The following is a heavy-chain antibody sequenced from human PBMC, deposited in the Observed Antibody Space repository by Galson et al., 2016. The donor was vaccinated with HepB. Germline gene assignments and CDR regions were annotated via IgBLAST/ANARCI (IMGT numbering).Heavy chain of an antibody. J-gene: IGHJ4*02. CDR2: VYRGET. D-gene: IGHD1-14*01. CDR3: ARAGLLTKASFDC. CDR1: DGSIRSSSFS. Sequence: SETLSLTCTVSDGSIRSSSFSWGWIRQPPGKGLEWIGTVYRGETYYNPSLEGRVTISAGMTTDLLSMKLTSLTAADTAVYYCARAGLLTKASFDCWSQGTLVAVSS. V-gene: IGHV4-39*01.